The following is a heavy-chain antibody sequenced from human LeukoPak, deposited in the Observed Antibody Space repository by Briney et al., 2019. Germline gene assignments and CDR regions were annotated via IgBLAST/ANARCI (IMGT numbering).Heavy chain of an antibody. J-gene: IGHJ4*02. CDR1: GFSLSTSGVG. Sequence: SGPTLVKPTQTLTLTCTFSGFSLSTSGVGVGWIRQPPGKALEWLALIYWDDDKRYSPSLKSRLTITKDTSKNQVVLTMTNMDPVDTATYYCAHGGIAAAGLNFDYWGQGTLVTVSS. V-gene: IGHV2-5*02. CDR2: IYWDDDK. CDR3: AHGGIAAAGLNFDY. D-gene: IGHD6-13*01.